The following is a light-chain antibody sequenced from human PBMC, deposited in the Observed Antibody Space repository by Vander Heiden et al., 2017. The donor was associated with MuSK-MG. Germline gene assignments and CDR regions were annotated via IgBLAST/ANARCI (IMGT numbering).Light chain of an antibody. CDR2: GAS. V-gene: IGKV3-20*01. J-gene: IGKJ2*01. Sequence: EIVLTQSPATLSLSPGERATLSCRASQNVVSSNYLAWYQQRPGQAPRLLIYGASTRATGIPDRFSGSGSVTDFTLTISRLEPEDFAVYYCQQYGSSPLYTFGQGTKVEIK. CDR3: QQYGSSPLYT. CDR1: QNVVSSNY.